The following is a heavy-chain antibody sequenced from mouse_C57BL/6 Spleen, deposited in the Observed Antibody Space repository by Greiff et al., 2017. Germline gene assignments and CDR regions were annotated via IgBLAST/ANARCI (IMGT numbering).Heavy chain of an antibody. CDR2: IYPGDGDT. J-gene: IGHJ2*01. CDR1: GYAFSSSW. Sequence: QVQLKQSGPELVKPGASVKISCKASGYAFSSSWMNWVKQRPGKGLEWIGRIYPGDGDTNYNGKFKGKATLTADKSSSTAYMQLSSLTSEDSAVYFCALTTVVATGNWGQGTTLTVSS. D-gene: IGHD1-1*01. CDR3: ALTTVVATGN. V-gene: IGHV1-82*01.